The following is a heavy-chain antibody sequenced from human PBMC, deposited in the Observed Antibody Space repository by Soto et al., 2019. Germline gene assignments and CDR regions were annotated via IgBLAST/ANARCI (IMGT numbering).Heavy chain of an antibody. J-gene: IGHJ5*02. CDR1: GGSISSYY. Sequence: PSATLSLTCTVSGGSISSYYWSWIRQPPGKGLEWIGYIYYSGSTNYNPSLKSRVTISVDTSKNQFSLKLSSVTAADTAVYYCARDLSSGYYSFDPWGQGTLVTVSS. CDR3: ARDLSSGYYSFDP. V-gene: IGHV4-59*01. CDR2: IYYSGST. D-gene: IGHD3-22*01.